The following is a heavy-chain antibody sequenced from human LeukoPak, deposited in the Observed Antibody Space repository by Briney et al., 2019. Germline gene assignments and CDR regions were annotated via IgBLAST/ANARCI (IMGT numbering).Heavy chain of an antibody. D-gene: IGHD3-3*01. CDR2: IYYSGST. CDR1: GGSISSYY. J-gene: IGHJ2*01. Sequence: SETLSLTCTVSGGSISSYYWSWIRQPPGKGLEWIGYIYYSGSTNYNPSLKSRVTISVDTSKNQFSLKLSSVTAADTAVYYCARGLYDFWSGYYNWYFDLWGRGTLVTVSS. V-gene: IGHV4-59*01. CDR3: ARGLYDFWSGYYNWYFDL.